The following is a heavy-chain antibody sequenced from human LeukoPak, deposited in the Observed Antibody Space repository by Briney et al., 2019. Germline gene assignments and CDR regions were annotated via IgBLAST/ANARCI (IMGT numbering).Heavy chain of an antibody. D-gene: IGHD3-3*01. J-gene: IGHJ6*03. Sequence: SVKVSCKASGGTFSSYAISWVRQAPGQGLEWMGRIIPILGTANYAQKFQGRVTITTDESTSTAYMELSSLRSEDTAVYYCAILRFLEWLSPRYYMDVWGKGTSVTVSS. CDR1: GGTFSSYA. CDR3: AILRFLEWLSPRYYMDV. CDR2: IIPILGTA. V-gene: IGHV1-69*11.